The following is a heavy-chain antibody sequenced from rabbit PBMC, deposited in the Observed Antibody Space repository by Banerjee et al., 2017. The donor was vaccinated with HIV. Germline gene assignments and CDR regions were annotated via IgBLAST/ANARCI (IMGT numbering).Heavy chain of an antibody. CDR3: ATDPYGDNYSL. CDR1: GFSFSSSYY. Sequence: QEQLVESGGGLVQPEGSLTLTCTASGFSFSSSYYMSWVRQAPGKGLEWIACIYAGSSGDTYYATWAKGRFTISKTSSTTVTLQMTSLTAADTATYFCATDPYGDNYSLWGPGTLVTVS. V-gene: IGHV1S45*01. J-gene: IGHJ4*01. D-gene: IGHD2-1*01. CDR2: IYAGSSGDT.